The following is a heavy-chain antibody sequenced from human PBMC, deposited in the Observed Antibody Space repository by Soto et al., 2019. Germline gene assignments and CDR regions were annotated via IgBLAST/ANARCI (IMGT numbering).Heavy chain of an antibody. CDR2: IYPGDSDT. CDR3: ARRRGYSSSSNYYYYGLDV. Sequence: PVESLKISCKGSGYSFSDYWIGWVRQMPGKGLEWMGIIYPGDSDTTYSPSFQGQVSISVDKNISTAYLQWSSLKASDSAMYYCARRRGYSSSSNYYYYGLDVWGQGTTVTVSS. CDR1: GYSFSDYW. V-gene: IGHV5-51*01. D-gene: IGHD6-6*01. J-gene: IGHJ6*02.